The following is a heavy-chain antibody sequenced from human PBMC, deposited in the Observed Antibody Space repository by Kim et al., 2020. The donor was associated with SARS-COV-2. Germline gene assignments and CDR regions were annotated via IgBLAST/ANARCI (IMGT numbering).Heavy chain of an antibody. V-gene: IGHV1-69*04. CDR1: GCTFSSYA. J-gene: IGHJ6*02. CDR3: AREGYGETYYYYYGMDV. Sequence: SVKVSCKASGCTFSSYAISWVRQAPGQGLECMGRIIPILGIANYAQKLQARVTITADKSTSTAYMELSSLRSEDTAVYYCAREGYGETYYYYYGMDVLG. D-gene: IGHD4-17*01. CDR2: IIPILGIA.